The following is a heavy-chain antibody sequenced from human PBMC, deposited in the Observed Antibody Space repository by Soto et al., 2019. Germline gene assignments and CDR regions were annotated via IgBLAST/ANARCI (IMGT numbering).Heavy chain of an antibody. V-gene: IGHV4-59*08. CDR3: ARRYGSCFDY. CDR2: IYYSGST. J-gene: IGHJ4*02. Sequence: SETLSLTCTVSGGSISSYYWGWIRQPPGKGLEWIGYIYYSGSTNYNPSLKSRVTISVDTSKNQFSLKLSSVTAADTAAYYCARRYGSCFDYWGQGTLVTVSS. CDR1: GGSISSYY. D-gene: IGHD5-18*01.